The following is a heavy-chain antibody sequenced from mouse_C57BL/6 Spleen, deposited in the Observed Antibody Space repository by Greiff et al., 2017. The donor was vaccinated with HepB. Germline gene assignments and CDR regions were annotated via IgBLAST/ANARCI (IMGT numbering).Heavy chain of an antibody. CDR1: GFTFSSYA. J-gene: IGHJ4*01. D-gene: IGHD2-3*01. V-gene: IGHV5-9-1*02. CDR3: TRVGGWSYAMDY. CDR2: ISSGGDYI. Sequence: EVKLMESGEGLVKPGGSLKLSCAASGFTFSSYAMSWVRQTPEKRLEWVAYISSGGDYIYYADTVKGRFTISRDNARNTLYLQMSSLKSEDTAMYYCTRVGGWSYAMDYWGQGTSVTVSS.